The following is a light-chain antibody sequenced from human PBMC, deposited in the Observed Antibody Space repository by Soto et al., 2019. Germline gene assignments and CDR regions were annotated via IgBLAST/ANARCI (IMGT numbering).Light chain of an antibody. CDR3: QQYNYLGIT. J-gene: IGKJ5*01. V-gene: IGKV3-15*01. CDR1: QGVSSN. Sequence: EIVMTQSPATLSVSPGERATLSSRASQGVSSNLAWYQQKPGQAPRLLIYGASTRATGIPVRFSGSGSGTEFTLTISSLQSEDFAVYYCQQYNYLGITFGQGTRLEIK. CDR2: GAS.